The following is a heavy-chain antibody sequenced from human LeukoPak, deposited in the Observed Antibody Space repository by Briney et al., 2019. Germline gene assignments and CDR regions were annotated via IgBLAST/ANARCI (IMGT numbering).Heavy chain of an antibody. Sequence: SETLSLTCTVSGGSISSYYWSWLRQPPGKGVEWIGYIYYSGSTNYNPSLKSRVTISVDTSKNQFSLKLNSVTAADTAVYYCARFEGYDSLTGYAYYFDHWGQGTLVTVSS. V-gene: IGHV4-59*01. CDR2: IYYSGST. CDR3: ARFEGYDSLTGYAYYFDH. CDR1: GGSISSYY. D-gene: IGHD3-9*01. J-gene: IGHJ4*02.